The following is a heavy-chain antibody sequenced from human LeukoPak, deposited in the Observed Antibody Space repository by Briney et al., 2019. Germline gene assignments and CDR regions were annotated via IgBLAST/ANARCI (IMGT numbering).Heavy chain of an antibody. Sequence: TGGSLRLYCAASGFTFSSYSMNWVRQAPGKGLEWVSSISSSSSYMYYADSVKGRFTISRDNAKNSLYLQMNSLRAEDTAVYYCVGGGGRIIETGGDSWGQGTLVTVSS. CDR2: ISSSSSYM. CDR1: GFTFSSYS. D-gene: IGHD3-16*01. CDR3: VGGGGRIIETGGDS. V-gene: IGHV3-21*01. J-gene: IGHJ4*02.